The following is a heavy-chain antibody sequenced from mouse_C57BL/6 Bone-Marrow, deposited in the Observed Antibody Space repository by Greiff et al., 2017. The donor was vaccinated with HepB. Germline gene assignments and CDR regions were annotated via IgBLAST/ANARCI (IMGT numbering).Heavy chain of an antibody. D-gene: IGHD1-1*01. Sequence: EVQLQQSGTVLARPGASVKMSCKTSGYTFTSYWMHWVKQRPGKGLEWIGAIYPGNSDTSYNQKFKGKAKLTAVTSASTAYMELSSLTNEDSAVYYCTRCYYGSSLYYFDYWGQGTTLTVSS. CDR3: TRCYYGSSLYYFDY. J-gene: IGHJ2*01. V-gene: IGHV1-5*01. CDR2: IYPGNSDT. CDR1: GYTFTSYW.